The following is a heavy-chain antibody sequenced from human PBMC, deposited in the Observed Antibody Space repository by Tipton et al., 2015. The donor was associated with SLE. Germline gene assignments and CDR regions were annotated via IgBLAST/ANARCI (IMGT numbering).Heavy chain of an antibody. D-gene: IGHD6-19*01. V-gene: IGHV4-59*11. CDR3: ARESVAVADKGHFDY. CDR1: EGSISGHY. Sequence: TLSLTCNVSEGSISGHYWSWLRQTPGKRLEWIGFVYYTGRTYYNLSLRGRVTISIDTSKKQFSLRLSSVTAADTAVYYCARESVAVADKGHFDYWGQGTLVVVSS. CDR2: VYYTGRT. J-gene: IGHJ4*02.